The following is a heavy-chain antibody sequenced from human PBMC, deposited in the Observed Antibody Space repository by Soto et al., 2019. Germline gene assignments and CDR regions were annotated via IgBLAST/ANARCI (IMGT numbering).Heavy chain of an antibody. V-gene: IGHV4-31*02. CDR1: GDSISSHSHY. D-gene: IGHD3-10*01. CDR2: IFYTGAT. Sequence: PSQTLSLTCAVSGDSISSHSHYWNWIRRVPGKGLEFIGYIFYTGATYYNPSLRGRISMSVDTSKNHFSLTLRSVTAADTAIYYCAREGRHSGGMRESWFDPWGQGTQVTVSS. J-gene: IGHJ5*02. CDR3: AREGRHSGGMRESWFDP.